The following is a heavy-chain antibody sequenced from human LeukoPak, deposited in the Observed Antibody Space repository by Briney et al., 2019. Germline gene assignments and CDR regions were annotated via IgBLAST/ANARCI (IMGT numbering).Heavy chain of an antibody. CDR1: GGSISSSSYY. D-gene: IGHD3-16*01. Sequence: PSETLSLTCTVSGGSISSSSYYWGWIRQPPGKGLEWIGSIYYSGSTYYNPSLKSRVTISVDTSKNQFSLKLSSVTAADTAVYYCAGYSAAGGEAEYFDYWAREPWSPSPQ. V-gene: IGHV4-39*01. CDR3: AGYSAAGGEAEYFDY. CDR2: IYYSGST. J-gene: IGHJ4*02.